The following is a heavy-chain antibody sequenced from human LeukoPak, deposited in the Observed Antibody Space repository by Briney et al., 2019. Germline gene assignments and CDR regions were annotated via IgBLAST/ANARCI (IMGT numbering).Heavy chain of an antibody. D-gene: IGHD3-22*01. CDR1: GFTFSNYA. CDR3: AKGRDDYYDSSDY. Sequence: GGSLRLSCAASGFTFSNYAMSWVRKAPGKGLEWVSTLSGTGGSTYYADSVKGRFTISRDNSKNTLYLQMNSLRAEDTAVYYCAKGRDDYYDSSDYWGQGTLVTVSS. CDR2: LSGTGGST. J-gene: IGHJ4*02. V-gene: IGHV3-23*01.